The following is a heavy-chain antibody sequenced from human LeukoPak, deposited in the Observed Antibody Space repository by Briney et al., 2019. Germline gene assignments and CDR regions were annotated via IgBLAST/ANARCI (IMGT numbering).Heavy chain of an antibody. CDR2: IYHSGST. V-gene: IGHV4-30-2*01. D-gene: IGHD2-2*02. Sequence: SETLSLTCTVSGGSISSGGYYWSWIRQPPGKGLEWIGYIYHSGSTYYNPSLKSRVTISVDRSKNQFSLKLSSVTAADTAVYYCARDLDCSSTSCYIRGWYFDLWGRGTLVTVSS. J-gene: IGHJ2*01. CDR3: ARDLDCSSTSCYIRGWYFDL. CDR1: GGSISSGGYY.